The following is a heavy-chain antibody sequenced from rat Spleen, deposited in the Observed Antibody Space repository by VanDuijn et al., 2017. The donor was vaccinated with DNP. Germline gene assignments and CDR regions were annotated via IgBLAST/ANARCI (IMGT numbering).Heavy chain of an antibody. V-gene: IGHV5-7*01. CDR1: GFTFSDYH. CDR3: TRHSIYYYRYSGWFAY. CDR2: VSYDGSST. J-gene: IGHJ3*01. Sequence: EVQLVESGGGLVQPGRSLKFSCAASGFTFSDYHMAWVRQAPKKGLEWVATVSYDGSSTYYRDSVKGRFTISRDNAKNTLYLQMDSLRSEDTATYYCTRHSIYYYRYSGWFAYWGQGTLVTVSS. D-gene: IGHD1-2*01.